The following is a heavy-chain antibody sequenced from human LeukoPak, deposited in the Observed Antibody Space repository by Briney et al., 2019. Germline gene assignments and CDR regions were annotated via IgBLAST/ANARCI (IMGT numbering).Heavy chain of an antibody. J-gene: IGHJ4*02. D-gene: IGHD3-10*01. CDR2: IRSKAYGGTT. Sequence: PGGSLRLSCTTSGFTFGDYGMSWVRQAPGKGLEWVGFIRSKAYGGTTENAASVKGRFTISRDDSKSIAYLQMNSLKTEDTAVYYCTGSFGELTFFDYWGLGTLVPVSS. CDR3: TGSFGELTFFDY. V-gene: IGHV3-49*04. CDR1: GFTFGDYG.